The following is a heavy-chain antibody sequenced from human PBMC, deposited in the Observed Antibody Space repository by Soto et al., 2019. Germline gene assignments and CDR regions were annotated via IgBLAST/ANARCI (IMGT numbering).Heavy chain of an antibody. CDR3: ARDLAAGNCDY. V-gene: IGHV1-18*01. J-gene: IGHJ4*02. CDR2: ISAYNGNT. D-gene: IGHD6-13*01. Sequence: QVQLVQSGAEVKKPGASVKVSCKASGYTFTSYGISWVRQAPGQGLEWMGWISAYNGNTNYAQKLKGRVTMTTDTPTSTAYMELRGVRSDDTAVYYCARDLAAGNCDYWGQGTLVTVSS. CDR1: GYTFTSYG.